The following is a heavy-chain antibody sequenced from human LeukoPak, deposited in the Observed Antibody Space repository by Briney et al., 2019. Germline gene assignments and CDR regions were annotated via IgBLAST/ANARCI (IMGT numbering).Heavy chain of an antibody. Sequence: GGSLRLSCAASGFTFSSYSMNWVRQAPGKGLEWVSSISSSSSYIYYADSVKGRFTISRDNAKNSLYLQMNSLRAEDTAVYYCARDMTMTQMVYWGQGTLVTVSS. D-gene: IGHD3-22*01. J-gene: IGHJ4*02. CDR1: GFTFSSYS. CDR3: ARDMTMTQMVY. CDR2: ISSSSSYI. V-gene: IGHV3-21*01.